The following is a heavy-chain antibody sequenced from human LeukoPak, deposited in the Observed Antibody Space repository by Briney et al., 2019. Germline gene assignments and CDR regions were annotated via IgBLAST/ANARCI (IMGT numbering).Heavy chain of an antibody. CDR1: GYNLTDYY. J-gene: IGHJ5*02. D-gene: IGHD2/OR15-2a*01. CDR2: INPYSGAT. Sequence: ASVKVSCKALGYNLTDYYFHWVRQAPGQGLEWMGKINPYSGATNYAQKFQGGVAMTRGASIYTVYMELSRLTSDDTALYYCASFYVPWGQGTLVTVSS. V-gene: IGHV1-2*02. CDR3: ASFYVP.